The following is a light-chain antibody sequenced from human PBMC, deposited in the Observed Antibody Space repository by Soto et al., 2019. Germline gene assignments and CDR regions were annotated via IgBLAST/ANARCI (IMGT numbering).Light chain of an antibody. CDR3: QKYNTAPQT. Sequence: DIKMTQSPSSLSASVGDRVTITCRASQGIIDYVALFQQKPGKAPKLLIYAASTLHSGVPSRFSGSGAGTEFTLTISSLQPEDVATYYCQKYNTAPQTFGQGTKVEIK. CDR2: AAS. V-gene: IGKV1-27*01. CDR1: QGIIDY. J-gene: IGKJ1*01.